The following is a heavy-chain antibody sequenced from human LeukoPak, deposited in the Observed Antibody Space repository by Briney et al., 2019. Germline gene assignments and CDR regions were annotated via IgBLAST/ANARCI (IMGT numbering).Heavy chain of an antibody. V-gene: IGHV4-4*07. J-gene: IGHJ4*02. CDR3: ARGPTTVTTEYFDY. CDR1: GGSISSYY. Sequence: SETLSLTCTVSGGSISSYYWSWIRQPAGKGLEWIGRIYTSGSTNYNPSLKSRVTMSVDTSKNQFSLKLSSVTAADTAVYYCARGPTTVTTEYFDYWGQGTLVIVSS. D-gene: IGHD4-17*01. CDR2: IYTSGST.